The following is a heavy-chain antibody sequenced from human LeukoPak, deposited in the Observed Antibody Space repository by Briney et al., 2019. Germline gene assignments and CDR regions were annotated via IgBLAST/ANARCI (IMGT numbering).Heavy chain of an antibody. CDR1: GFTVSSNY. CDR3: ARGGRVRYLEPAPDAFDI. Sequence: GGSLRLSCAASGFTVSSNYMGWVRQAPGKGLEWVANIKEDGSDKYYVDSVKGRFTISRDNAKNSLYLQMNSLRAEDTAVYYCARGGRVRYLEPAPDAFDIWGQGTMVTVSS. D-gene: IGHD3-3*01. J-gene: IGHJ3*02. CDR2: IKEDGSDK. V-gene: IGHV3-7*03.